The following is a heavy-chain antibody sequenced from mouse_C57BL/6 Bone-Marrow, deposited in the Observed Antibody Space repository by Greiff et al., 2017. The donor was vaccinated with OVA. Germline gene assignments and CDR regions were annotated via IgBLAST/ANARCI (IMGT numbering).Heavy chain of an antibody. CDR1: GFSFNTYA. CDR2: IRSKSNNYAT. Sequence: DVHLVESGGGLVQPKGSLKLSCAASGFSFNTYAMNWVRQAPGKGLEWVARIRSKSNNYATYYADSVKDRFTISRDDSESMLYLQMNNLKTEDTAMYYCVRHANYGSSHWYFDVWGTGTTVTVFS. CDR3: VRHANYGSSHWYFDV. V-gene: IGHV10-1*01. D-gene: IGHD1-1*01. J-gene: IGHJ1*03.